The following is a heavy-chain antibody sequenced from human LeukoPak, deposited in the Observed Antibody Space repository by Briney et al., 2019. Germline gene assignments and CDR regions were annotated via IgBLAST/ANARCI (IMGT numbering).Heavy chain of an antibody. J-gene: IGHJ6*02. Sequence: GASVKVSCKASGFTFTSSAVQWVRQARGQRLEWIGWIVVGSGNTNYAQKFQERVTITRDMSTSTAYMELSSLRSEDTAVYYCARGSTTVVNGMYYYYYGMDVWGQGTTVTVSS. V-gene: IGHV1-58*01. D-gene: IGHD4-23*01. CDR2: IVVGSGNT. CDR3: ARGSTTVVNGMYYYYYGMDV. CDR1: GFTFTSSA.